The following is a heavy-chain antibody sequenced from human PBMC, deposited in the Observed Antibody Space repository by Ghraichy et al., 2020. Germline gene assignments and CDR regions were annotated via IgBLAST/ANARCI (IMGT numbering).Heavy chain of an antibody. Sequence: GSLRLSCAASGFTFSSYAMSWVRQAPGKGLEWVSAISGSGGSTYYADSVKGRFTISRDNSKNTLYLQMNSLRAEDTAVYYCAKEPLYGGNPPGYFDLWGRGTLVTVSS. CDR3: AKEPLYGGNPPGYFDL. V-gene: IGHV3-23*01. D-gene: IGHD4-23*01. CDR2: ISGSGGST. J-gene: IGHJ2*01. CDR1: GFTFSSYA.